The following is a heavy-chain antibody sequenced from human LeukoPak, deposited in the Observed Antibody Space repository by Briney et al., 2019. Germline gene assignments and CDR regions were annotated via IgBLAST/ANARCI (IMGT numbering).Heavy chain of an antibody. J-gene: IGHJ4*02. CDR2: INPNSGAT. CDR3: ARVKKLMPEFEF. CDR1: GYTFIDYY. D-gene: IGHD2-2*01. V-gene: IGHV1-2*02. Sequence: ASVKVSCKSSGYTFIDYYVHWVRQAPGQGLEWMGWINPNSGATKYAQKFQGRVSMTRDTSINTAYMDLTNLRSDDTAIFYCARVKKLMPEFEFWGQGTLVTVSS.